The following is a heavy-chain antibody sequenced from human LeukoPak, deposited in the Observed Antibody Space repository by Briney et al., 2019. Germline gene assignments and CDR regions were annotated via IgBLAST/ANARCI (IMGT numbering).Heavy chain of an antibody. V-gene: IGHV3-21*01. Sequence: PGGSLRLSCAASGFTFSSYSMNWVRQAPGKGLEWVSSMSSSSSYIYYADSVKGRFTTSRDNAKNSLYLQMNSLRAEDTAVYYCARDPGYSYGYDSYYFDYWGQGTLVTVSS. CDR3: ARDPGYSYGYDSYYFDY. CDR1: GFTFSSYS. D-gene: IGHD5-18*01. CDR2: MSSSSSYI. J-gene: IGHJ4*02.